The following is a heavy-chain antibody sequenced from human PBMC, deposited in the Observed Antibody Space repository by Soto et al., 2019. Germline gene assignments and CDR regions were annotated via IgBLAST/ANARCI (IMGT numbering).Heavy chain of an antibody. J-gene: IGHJ4*02. V-gene: IGHV1-8*01. D-gene: IGHD2-15*01. CDR2: MNPGSGDT. CDR1: GYIFTNND. CDR3: ARVGNTVVKGFDY. Sequence: GASVKVSCKASGYIFTNNDVSWVRQATGQGLEWMGWMNPGSGDTGYAQKFQGRVTMTRNISIGTAYMELRSLRADDTAVYYCARVGNTVVKGFDYWGQGTLVTVSS.